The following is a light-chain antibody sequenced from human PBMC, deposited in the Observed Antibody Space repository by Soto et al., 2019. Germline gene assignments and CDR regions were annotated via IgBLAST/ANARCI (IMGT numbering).Light chain of an antibody. Sequence: QSVLTQPRSVSGSPGQSVTISCTGTNSDVGGYDYVSWYQQHPGKAPKVMIYDVNRRPSGVPDRFSGSKSGNTASLRISGLQADDEADYYCGSYTSSRIYVFGAGTKVTVL. J-gene: IGLJ1*01. CDR3: GSYTSSRIYV. V-gene: IGLV2-11*01. CDR1: NSDVGGYDY. CDR2: DVN.